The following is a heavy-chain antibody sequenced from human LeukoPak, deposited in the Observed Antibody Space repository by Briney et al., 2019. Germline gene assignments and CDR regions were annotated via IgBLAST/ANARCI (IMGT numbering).Heavy chain of an antibody. CDR2: IYHSGST. J-gene: IGHJ3*02. CDR3: ARTDSSGGAFDI. Sequence: SQTLSLTCTVSGGSISSGGYYWSWIRQPPGKGLEWIGYIYHSGSTYYNPSLKSRVTISVDRSKNQFSLKLSSVTAADTAVYYCARTDSSGGAFDIWGQGTMVTVS. D-gene: IGHD6-25*01. CDR1: GGSISSGGYY. V-gene: IGHV4-30-2*01.